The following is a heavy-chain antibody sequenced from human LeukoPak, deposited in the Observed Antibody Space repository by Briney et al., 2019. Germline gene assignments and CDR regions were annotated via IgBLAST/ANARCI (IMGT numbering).Heavy chain of an antibody. J-gene: IGHJ4*02. D-gene: IGHD3-3*01. CDR1: GFTFGTYE. CDR2: ISSSGSTI. Sequence: GGSLRLSCAASGFTFGTYEMNWVRQAPGKGLEWVSFISSSGSTIYYSASVEGRFTISRDNAKNSLYLQMNSLRAEDTAVYYCARDGRYYTFWSESRNPLDCWGQGTLVTVSS. V-gene: IGHV3-48*03. CDR3: ARDGRYYTFWSESRNPLDC.